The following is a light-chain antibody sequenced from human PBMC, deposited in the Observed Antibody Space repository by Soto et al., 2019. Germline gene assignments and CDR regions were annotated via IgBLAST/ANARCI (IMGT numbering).Light chain of an antibody. J-gene: IGKJ1*01. CDR1: QTICSR. Sequence: DIQMTQSPSTLSGSVGDRVTITCRASQTICSRLAWYQQKPGKAPKLLIYKASTLKIGVPSRFSGSGSVTEFTLTISSLQPDDFATYYCQHYRSYSVAFGQGTKVELK. CDR3: QHYRSYSVA. V-gene: IGKV1-5*03. CDR2: KAS.